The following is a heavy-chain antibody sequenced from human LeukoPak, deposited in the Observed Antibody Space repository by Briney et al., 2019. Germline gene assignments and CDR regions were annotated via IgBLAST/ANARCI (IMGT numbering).Heavy chain of an antibody. CDR3: AKGGSYYYYYMDV. CDR1: GGTFSSYA. J-gene: IGHJ6*03. D-gene: IGHD1-26*01. CDR2: IIPIFGTA. V-gene: IGHV1-69*05. Sequence: ASVKVSCKASGGTFSSYAISWVRQAPGQGLEWMGGIIPIFGTADYAQKFQGRVTITTDESTSTAYMELSSLRSEDTAVYYCAKGGSYYYYYMDVWGKGTTVTVSS.